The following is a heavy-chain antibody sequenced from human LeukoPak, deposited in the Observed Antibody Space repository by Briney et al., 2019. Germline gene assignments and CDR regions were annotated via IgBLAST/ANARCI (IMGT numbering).Heavy chain of an antibody. V-gene: IGHV3-23*01. Sequence: AGGPLTHSRATSGFTFSSYSMSWVRQPPRKGLARASAISGSGGSTYYADSVKGRFTISRDNSKNTLYLQMNSLRAEDTAVYYCAKETLITRVFDYWGQGTLVTVSS. CDR1: GFTFSSYS. CDR2: ISGSGGST. D-gene: IGHD3-16*01. CDR3: AKETLITRVFDY. J-gene: IGHJ4*02.